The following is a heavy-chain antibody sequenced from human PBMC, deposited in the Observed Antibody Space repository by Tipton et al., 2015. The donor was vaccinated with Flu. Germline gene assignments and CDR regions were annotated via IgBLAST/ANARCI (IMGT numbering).Heavy chain of an antibody. CDR2: IYYSGGT. V-gene: IGHV4-39*07. J-gene: IGHJ3*02. CDR1: GGSISSSSYY. Sequence: TLSLTCTVSGGSISSSSYYWGWIRQPPGKGLEWIGSIYYSGGTYYNPSLKSRVTISVDTSKNQFSLKLSSVTAADTAVYYCARDPLRSNDAFDIWGQGTMVTVSS. CDR3: ARDPLRSNDAFDI. D-gene: IGHD4-17*01.